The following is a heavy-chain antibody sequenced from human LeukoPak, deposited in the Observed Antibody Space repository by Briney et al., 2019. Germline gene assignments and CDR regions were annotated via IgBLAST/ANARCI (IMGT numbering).Heavy chain of an antibody. J-gene: IGHJ4*02. V-gene: IGHV4-59*01. CDR1: GGSISRYN. CDR3: ARLAKIENRSLAYYFDY. CDR2: IFYTGAA. D-gene: IGHD1-26*01. Sequence: ETLSLTPTVPGGSISRYNWRTVPQPPRGRLENGGHIFYTGAANYNPSLQSRVTISVATSKNQFSLKLISVTAADPAVYYCARLAKIENRSLAYYFDYWGQGILVTVSS.